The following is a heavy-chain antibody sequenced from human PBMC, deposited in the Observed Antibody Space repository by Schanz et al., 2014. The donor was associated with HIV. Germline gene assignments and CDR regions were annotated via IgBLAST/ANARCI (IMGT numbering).Heavy chain of an antibody. D-gene: IGHD3-16*01. CDR2: IKEDGSEK. Sequence: EVLLVESGGGFVQPGGSLRLSCATSGFPFAAYAMTWVRQAPGKGLEWVANIKEDGSEKYHADSVKGRFTISRDNAKNSLFLQMESLRAEDTAVYYCARDGGEVWGQGTTVTVSS. CDR3: ARDGGEV. V-gene: IGHV3-7*01. J-gene: IGHJ6*02. CDR1: GFPFAAYA.